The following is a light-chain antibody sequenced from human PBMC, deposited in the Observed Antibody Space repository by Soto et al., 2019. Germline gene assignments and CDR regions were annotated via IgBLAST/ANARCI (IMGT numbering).Light chain of an antibody. J-gene: IGKJ1*01. CDR3: QQTYNTPPT. V-gene: IGKV1-39*01. CDR2: GAS. CDR1: QSITTY. Sequence: DIRMTQSPSSLAASLRDRVTITCLASQSITTYLNWYQHKEGTAPKLLIYGASSLHSGVPPRFSGSGSGTDFTLTISSLQAEDFATYYCQQTYNTPPTFGRGTKVDIK.